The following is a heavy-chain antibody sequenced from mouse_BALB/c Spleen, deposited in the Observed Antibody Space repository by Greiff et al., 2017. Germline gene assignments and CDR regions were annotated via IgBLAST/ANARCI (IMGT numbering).Heavy chain of an antibody. Sequence: EVKLQESGPGLVKPSQSLSLTCTVTGYSITSDYAWNWIRQFPGNKLEWMGYISYSGSTSYNPSLKSRISITRDTSKNQFFLQLNSVTTEDTATYYCARSGYYGSSPYFDYWGQGTTLTVSS. CDR1: GYSITSDYA. CDR2: ISYSGST. CDR3: ARSGYYGSSPYFDY. D-gene: IGHD1-1*01. J-gene: IGHJ2*01. V-gene: IGHV3-2*02.